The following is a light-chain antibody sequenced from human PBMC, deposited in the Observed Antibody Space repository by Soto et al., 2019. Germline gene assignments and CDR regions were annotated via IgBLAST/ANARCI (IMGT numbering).Light chain of an antibody. Sequence: EIVLTQSPGTLSLSPGERAALSCRASQSGWSSYLAWYQQKPGQAPRLLIYGASSRATGIPDRFSGSGSGTDITLTISRLEPEDFGVYYCQQYGNSRWTFGQGTKVEVK. J-gene: IGKJ1*01. V-gene: IGKV3-20*01. CDR1: QSGWSSY. CDR3: QQYGNSRWT. CDR2: GAS.